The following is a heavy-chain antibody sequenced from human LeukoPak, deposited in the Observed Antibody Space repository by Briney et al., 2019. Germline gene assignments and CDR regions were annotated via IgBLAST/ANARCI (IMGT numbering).Heavy chain of an antibody. Sequence: SETLSLTCTVSGGSISSGSYYWSWIRQPAGKGLEWIGRIYTSGSTNYNPSLKSRVTISVDTSKNQFSLKLSSVTAADTAVYYCARHSCGGNSWNLDYWGQGTLVTVSS. V-gene: IGHV4-61*02. CDR3: ARHSCGGNSWNLDY. CDR1: GGSISSGSYY. D-gene: IGHD4-23*01. CDR2: IYTSGST. J-gene: IGHJ4*02.